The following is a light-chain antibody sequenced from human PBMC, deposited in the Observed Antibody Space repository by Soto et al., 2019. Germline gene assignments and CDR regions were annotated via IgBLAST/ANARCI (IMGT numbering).Light chain of an antibody. Sequence: EIVMTQSPATLSVSPGERATLSCRASQSVSSDLAWYRQKRGQAPRLLIYGASTRATGIPARFSGSGSGTEFTLTISSLQSEDFAVYYCQQYNNWWTFGQGTKVDIK. V-gene: IGKV3-15*01. J-gene: IGKJ1*01. CDR1: QSVSSD. CDR2: GAS. CDR3: QQYNNWWT.